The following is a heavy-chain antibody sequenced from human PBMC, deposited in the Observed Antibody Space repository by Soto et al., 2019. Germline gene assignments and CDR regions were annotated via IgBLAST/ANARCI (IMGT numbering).Heavy chain of an antibody. V-gene: IGHV1-18*01. CDR2: ISAYNGNT. CDR3: TTYHGDYNFDH. CDR1: GYTFTSYG. J-gene: IGHJ5*02. D-gene: IGHD4-17*01. Sequence: ASVKVSCKASGYTFTSYGISWVRQAPGQGLEWMGWISAYNGNTNYAQKLQGRVTMTTDTSTDTAYMELSSLRSEDTALYFCTTYHGDYNFDHWGQGTLVTVSS.